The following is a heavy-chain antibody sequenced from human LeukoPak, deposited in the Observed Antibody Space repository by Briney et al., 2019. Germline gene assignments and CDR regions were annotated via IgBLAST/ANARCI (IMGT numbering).Heavy chain of an antibody. CDR1: GGSISSGGYS. V-gene: IGHV4-30-2*01. J-gene: IGHJ6*02. Sequence: SQTLSLTCAVSGGSISSGGYSWSWIRQPPGKGLEWIGYIYHSGSTYYNPSLKSRVTISVDRSKNQFSLKLSSVTAADTAVYYCASVYNYGMDVWGQGTTVIVSS. CDR2: IYHSGST. CDR3: ASVYNYGMDV.